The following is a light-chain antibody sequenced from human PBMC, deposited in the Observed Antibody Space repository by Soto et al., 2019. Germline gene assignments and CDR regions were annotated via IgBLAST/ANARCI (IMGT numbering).Light chain of an antibody. V-gene: IGKV1-5*01. CDR1: QASSRC. J-gene: IGKJ1*01. CDR2: DAF. CDR3: HQYRTYSPT. Sequence: DIQMTQSPSPLSASVGHRVTITFRASQASSRCLGWYQQKPGKAPKLLIYDAFSVRTGVPSRFSGRGSGTEVSLTISRLQPDDFSTVYCHQYRTYSPTFGQGT.